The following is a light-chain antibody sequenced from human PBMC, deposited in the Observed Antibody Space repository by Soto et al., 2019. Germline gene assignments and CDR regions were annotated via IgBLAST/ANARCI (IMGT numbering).Light chain of an antibody. CDR1: QSVISS. V-gene: IGKV3-15*01. CDR2: GAS. CDR3: QHYNNWLGT. J-gene: IGKJ4*01. Sequence: EIVVTQSPALVSVSPGERVTLSFRASQSVISSLAWYQQKLGQAPRLLIYGASTRATGIPARFSGSGSGTEFFLNISSLQSEDSAIYYCQHYNNWLGTFGGGTKVDIK.